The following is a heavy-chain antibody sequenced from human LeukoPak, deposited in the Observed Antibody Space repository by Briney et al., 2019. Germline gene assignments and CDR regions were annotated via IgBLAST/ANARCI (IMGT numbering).Heavy chain of an antibody. CDR3: ARAGHWNYRFDY. CDR1: GGSISSYY. J-gene: IGHJ4*02. V-gene: IGHV4-59*12. D-gene: IGHD1-7*01. CDR2: IYYSGST. Sequence: SETLSLTCTVSGGSISSYYWSWIRQPPGKGLEWIGYIYYSGSTNYNPSLKSRVTISVDKSKNQFSLKLSSVTAADTAVYYCARAGHWNYRFDYWGQGTLVTVSS.